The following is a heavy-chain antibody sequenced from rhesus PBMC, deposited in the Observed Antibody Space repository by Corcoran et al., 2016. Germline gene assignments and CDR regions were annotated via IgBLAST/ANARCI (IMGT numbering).Heavy chain of an antibody. CDR1: GGSISDSYY. CDR3: ARVGATVEYFEV. J-gene: IGHJ1*01. V-gene: IGHV4-160*01. D-gene: IGHD1-44*02. CDR2: IYGSGGST. Sequence: QVQLQESGPGLVKPSETLSLTCTVSGGSISDSYYWSWIRQPPGKGLEWMGRIYGSGGSTNNNPSLKSRVTISRDTSKNQFSLKLSSVTAADTAVYYCARVGATVEYFEVWGQGVLVTVSS.